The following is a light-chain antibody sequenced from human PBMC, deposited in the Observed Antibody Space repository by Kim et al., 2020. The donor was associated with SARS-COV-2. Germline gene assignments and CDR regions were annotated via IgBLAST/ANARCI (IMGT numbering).Light chain of an antibody. Sequence: LSPGERATLSCRASQSVSSTYFAWYQQKPGQAPRLLVYGASTRPAGIPDRFTGSGSGTDFTLTINRLEPEDFAVYYCQQYGSSPYTFGQGTKLEI. CDR2: GAS. CDR3: QQYGSSPYT. V-gene: IGKV3-20*01. J-gene: IGKJ2*01. CDR1: QSVSSTY.